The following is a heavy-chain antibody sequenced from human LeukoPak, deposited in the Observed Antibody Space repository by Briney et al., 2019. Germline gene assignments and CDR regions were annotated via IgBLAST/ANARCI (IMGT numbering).Heavy chain of an antibody. J-gene: IGHJ4*02. CDR3: ARVPFYYDYVWGSYHKRGYFDY. Sequence: ASVKVSCKASGYTFTSYGISWVRQAPGQGLEWMGWISAYNGNTNYAQKLQGRVTMTTDTSASTAYMELRSLRSDDTAVYYCARVPFYYDYVWGSYHKRGYFDYWGQGTLVTVSS. CDR2: ISAYNGNT. V-gene: IGHV1-18*01. CDR1: GYTFTSYG. D-gene: IGHD3-16*02.